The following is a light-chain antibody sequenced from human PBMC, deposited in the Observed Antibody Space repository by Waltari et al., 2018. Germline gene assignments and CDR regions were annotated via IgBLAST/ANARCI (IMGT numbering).Light chain of an antibody. Sequence: QSVLTQPPSVSGAPGQRVTLSCTGSSPNIGAGYDVPWYQQLPGTAPKLLIYGNSNRPSGVPDRFSGSKSGTSASLAITGLQAEDEADYYCQSYDSSLSGGVFGGGTKLTVL. CDR2: GNS. CDR1: SPNIGAGYD. V-gene: IGLV1-40*01. J-gene: IGLJ2*01. CDR3: QSYDSSLSGGV.